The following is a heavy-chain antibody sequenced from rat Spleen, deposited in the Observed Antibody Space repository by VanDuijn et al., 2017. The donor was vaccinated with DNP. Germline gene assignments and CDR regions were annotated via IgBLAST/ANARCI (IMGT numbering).Heavy chain of an antibody. J-gene: IGHJ2*01. V-gene: IGHV5-19*01. D-gene: IGHD1-2*01. Sequence: EVQLVESGGGLVQPGRSLKLSCAASGFAFSNYGMHWIRQAPTKGLEWVASISNTGDNTYYSDSVKGRFSLSRDNAKSTLYLQLNSLRSENTDTYYCTSNHHVRTAAPCDYWGQGVMVSVSS. CDR2: ISNTGDNT. CDR1: GFAFSNYG. CDR3: TSNHHVRTAAPCDY.